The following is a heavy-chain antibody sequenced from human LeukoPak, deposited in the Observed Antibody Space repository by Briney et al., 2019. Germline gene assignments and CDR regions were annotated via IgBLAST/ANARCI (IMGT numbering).Heavy chain of an antibody. Sequence: GASVKVSCKASGYTFTSYDINWVRQATGQGLEWMGWMNPNSGNTGYAQKFQGRVTITRNTSISTAYMELSSLRSEDTAVYYCARGPTYCSSTSCYRDPLGRRYFQHWGQGTLVTVSS. V-gene: IGHV1-8*03. CDR1: GYTFTSYD. CDR3: ARGPTYCSSTSCYRDPLGRRYFQH. D-gene: IGHD2-2*01. J-gene: IGHJ1*01. CDR2: MNPNSGNT.